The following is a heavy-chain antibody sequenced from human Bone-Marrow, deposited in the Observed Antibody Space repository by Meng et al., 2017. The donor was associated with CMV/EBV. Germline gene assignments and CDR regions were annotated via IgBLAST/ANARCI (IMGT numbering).Heavy chain of an antibody. V-gene: IGHV4-34*01. J-gene: IGHJ6*02. CDR1: GGSFSGYY. Sequence: SETLSLTCAVYGGSFSGYYWSWIRQPPGKGLEWIGEINHSGSTNYNPSLKSRVTISVDTSKNQFSLKLSSVTAADTAVYYCARDLAYSSSHYYYGMDVWGQGTTVTVSS. CDR3: ARDLAYSSSHYYYGMDV. D-gene: IGHD6-6*01. CDR2: INHSGST.